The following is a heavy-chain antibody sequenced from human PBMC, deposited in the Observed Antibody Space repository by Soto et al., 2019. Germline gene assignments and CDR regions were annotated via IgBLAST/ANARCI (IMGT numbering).Heavy chain of an antibody. CDR2: ISGSGGST. CDR1: GFTFSSYA. CDR3: AKVGIAVAGTRYYFDY. D-gene: IGHD6-19*01. Sequence: PGGSLRLSCAASGFTFSSYAMSWVRQAPGKGLEWVSAISGSGGSTYYADSVKGRFTISRDNSKNTLYLQMNSLRAEDMAVYYCAKVGIAVAGTRYYFDYWGQGTLVTVSS. V-gene: IGHV3-23*01. J-gene: IGHJ4*02.